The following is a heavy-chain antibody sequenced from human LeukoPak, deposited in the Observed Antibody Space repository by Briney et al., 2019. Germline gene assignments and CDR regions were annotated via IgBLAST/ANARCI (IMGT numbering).Heavy chain of an antibody. Sequence: PSETLSLTCTVSGVSISRSYRSWMRQPAGKGPEWIGRIYGSGTITYNPSLESRVTMSVDTSKNQFSLKLRSVTAADTAVYYCAIEPTVAQWLVPNGYDYWGQGTLVTVSS. D-gene: IGHD6-19*01. V-gene: IGHV4-4*07. CDR3: AIEPTVAQWLVPNGYDY. J-gene: IGHJ4*02. CDR2: IYGSGTI. CDR1: GVSISRSY.